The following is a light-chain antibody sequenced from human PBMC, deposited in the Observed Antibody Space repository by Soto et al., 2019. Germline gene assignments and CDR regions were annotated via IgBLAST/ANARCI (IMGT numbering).Light chain of an antibody. CDR3: QQSYSTWT. CDR2: AAS. CDR1: QSISSY. Sequence: DIQMAQSPSSLSASGGDRVTITWRSSQSISSYLNWYQQKPGKAPKLLIYAASSLQSGVPSRFSGSGSGTDFTLSISSLQPEDFATYYCQQSYSTWTFRQGTKVDIK. V-gene: IGKV1-39*01. J-gene: IGKJ1*01.